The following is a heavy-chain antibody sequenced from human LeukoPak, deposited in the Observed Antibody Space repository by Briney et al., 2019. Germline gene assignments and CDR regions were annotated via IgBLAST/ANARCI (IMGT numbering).Heavy chain of an antibody. J-gene: IGHJ5*02. D-gene: IGHD2-2*01. V-gene: IGHV1-2*02. CDR3: ARAAGRIVVVPAALRQNNWFDP. CDR1: GYTFTSYD. Sequence: ASVKVSCKASGYTFTSYDINWVRQATGQGLEWMGWINPNSGGTNYAQKFQGRVTMTRDTSISTAYMELSRLRSDDTAVYYCARAAGRIVVVPAALRQNNWFDPWGQGTLVTVSS. CDR2: INPNSGGT.